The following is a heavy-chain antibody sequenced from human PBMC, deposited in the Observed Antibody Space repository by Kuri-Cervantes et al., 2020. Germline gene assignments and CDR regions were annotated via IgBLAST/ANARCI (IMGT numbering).Heavy chain of an antibody. CDR2: ISYDGSNK. D-gene: IGHD4/OR15-4a*01. Sequence: GESLKISCAASGFTFSSYGMHWVRQAPGKGLEWVAVISYDGSNKYYADSVKGRFTISRDNSKNTLYLQMNSLRAEDTAVYYCAKERRDVTMNYGMDVWGQGTTVTGYS. J-gene: IGHJ6*02. CDR1: GFTFSSYG. V-gene: IGHV3-30*18. CDR3: AKERRDVTMNYGMDV.